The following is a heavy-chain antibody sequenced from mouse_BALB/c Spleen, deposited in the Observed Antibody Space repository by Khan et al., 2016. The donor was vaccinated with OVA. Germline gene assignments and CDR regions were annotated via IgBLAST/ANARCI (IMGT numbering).Heavy chain of an antibody. CDR3: ARSTYRYAFVY. D-gene: IGHD2-14*01. CDR1: GDSITTGY. CDR2: IIYTGYT. J-gene: IGHJ3*01. Sequence: VQLKESGPSLVKPSQTLSLTCSVTGDSITTGYWNWIRKFPGNKLEYMGYIIYTGYTYYNPSLKSRISITRHTSNNQYYLQLNSVTDEDTATYYCARSTYRYAFVYCGQGTLVTVSA. V-gene: IGHV3-8*02.